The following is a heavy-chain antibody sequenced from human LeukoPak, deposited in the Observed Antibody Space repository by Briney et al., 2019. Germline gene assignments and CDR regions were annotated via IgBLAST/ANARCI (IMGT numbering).Heavy chain of an antibody. Sequence: SVTVSFTASGYTFTSYGISWVRQAPGQGLEWMGWISAYNGNTNYAQKLQGRGTITTDTSTSTAYMELRSLRSDDTAVYYCATQRGYYDSSGYLGYWGQGTLVTVSS. CDR2: ISAYNGNT. J-gene: IGHJ4*02. D-gene: IGHD3-22*01. CDR3: ATQRGYYDSSGYLGY. CDR1: GYTFTSYG. V-gene: IGHV1-18*01.